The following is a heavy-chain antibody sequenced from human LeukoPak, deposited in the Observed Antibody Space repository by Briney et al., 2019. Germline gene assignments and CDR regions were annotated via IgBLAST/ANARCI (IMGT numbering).Heavy chain of an antibody. V-gene: IGHV3-23*01. Sequence: GGSLRLSCAASGFTFDDYAMHWVRQAPGKGLEWVSAISFNGGSTFYADSVKGRFTVSRDNSKNTLYLQMNSLSAEDTAVYYCARLSDSSSDNWGQGTLVTVSS. CDR2: ISFNGGST. CDR3: ARLSDSSSDN. CDR1: GFTFDDYA. D-gene: IGHD6-6*01. J-gene: IGHJ4*02.